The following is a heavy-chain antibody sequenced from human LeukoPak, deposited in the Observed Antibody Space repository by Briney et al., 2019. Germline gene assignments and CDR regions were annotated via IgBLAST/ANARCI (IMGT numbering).Heavy chain of an antibody. D-gene: IGHD2-2*02. CDR3: ARGVRFVADCPSSTCYTPDF. CDR2: IMPMFATT. CDR1: GGTFSTYA. Sequence: SVKVSCKASGGTFSTYAISWVRQAPGQGLEWMGGIMPMFATTNYAQRFQDRVTITADKATTTAYMELSSLTPEDTAIYYCARGVRFVADCPSSTCYTPDFWGQGTLVTVSS. V-gene: IGHV1-69*06. J-gene: IGHJ4*02.